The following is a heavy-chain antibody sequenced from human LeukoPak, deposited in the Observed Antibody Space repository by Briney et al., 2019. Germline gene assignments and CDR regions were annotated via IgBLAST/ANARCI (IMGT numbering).Heavy chain of an antibody. CDR1: GFTFSNYW. V-gene: IGHV3-7*03. Sequence: GGSLRLSCAASGFTFSNYWMSWVRQAPGKGLEWVANIKKDGSEKKYVDSVKGRFTISRDNAENSLHLQMNSLRAEDTAVYYCAKDERRGGPEDYWGQGTLVIVAS. CDR3: AKDERRGGPEDY. D-gene: IGHD1-1*01. CDR2: IKKDGSEK. J-gene: IGHJ4*02.